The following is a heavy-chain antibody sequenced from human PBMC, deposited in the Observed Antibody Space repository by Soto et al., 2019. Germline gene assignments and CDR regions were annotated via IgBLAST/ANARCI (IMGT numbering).Heavy chain of an antibody. Sequence: PGESLKISCKGSGYTLTGYWVGWVRQMPGKGLEWMGIISPGDSDTRYSPSFQGQVTTSVDKSIGTAYLRWSSLKASDTAIYYCASGSRDCSGGSCYSHWGQGTLVTVSS. D-gene: IGHD2-15*01. CDR2: ISPGDSDT. J-gene: IGHJ4*02. CDR3: ASGSRDCSGGSCYSH. CDR1: GYTLTGYW. V-gene: IGHV5-51*01.